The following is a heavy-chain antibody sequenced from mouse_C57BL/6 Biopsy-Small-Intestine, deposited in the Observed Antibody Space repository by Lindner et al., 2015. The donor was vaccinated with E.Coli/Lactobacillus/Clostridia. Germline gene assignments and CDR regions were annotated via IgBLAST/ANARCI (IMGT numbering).Heavy chain of an antibody. D-gene: IGHD3-3*01. CDR2: ISAHNGDT. V-gene: IGHV1-7*01. Sequence: SVKVSCKASGYTFSRYGISWVRQAPGQGLEWMEWISAHNGDTNYAQKLQGRVTMTTDTSTSTAYMELRSLRSDDTAVHYCARDMWFGDNFDYWGQGTLVTVSS. CDR3: ARDMWFGDNFDY. J-gene: IGHJ4*01. CDR1: GYTFSRYG.